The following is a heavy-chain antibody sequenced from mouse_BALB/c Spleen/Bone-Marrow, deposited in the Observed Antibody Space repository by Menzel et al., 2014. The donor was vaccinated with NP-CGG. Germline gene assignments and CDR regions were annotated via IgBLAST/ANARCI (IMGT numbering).Heavy chain of an antibody. CDR2: INPSNGGT. CDR3: TRSRRAMDY. Sequence: LVESGAELVKPGASVKLSCKASGYTFTSYYIYWVKQRPGQGLEWIGEINPSNGGTNFNEKFKSKATLTVDKSSSTAYIQLSSLTSEDSAVYYCTRSRRAMDYWGQGTSVTVSS. V-gene: IGHV1S81*02. CDR1: GYTFTSYY. J-gene: IGHJ4*01. D-gene: IGHD2-12*01.